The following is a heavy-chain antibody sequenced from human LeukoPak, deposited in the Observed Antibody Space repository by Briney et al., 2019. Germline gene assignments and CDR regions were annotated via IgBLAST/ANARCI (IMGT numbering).Heavy chain of an antibody. CDR1: GFTFSSHS. J-gene: IGHJ6*02. D-gene: IGHD2-2*01. V-gene: IGHV3-21*01. CDR2: ISSGSSYI. CDR3: VHCSSTSCYGDYYGMDV. Sequence: GSLRLSCAASGFTFSSHSMNWVRQAPGRGLEWVSSISSGSSYIYYADSVKGRFTISRDNAKNSLYLQMNSLRAEDTAVYYCVHCSSTSCYGDYYGMDVWGQGTTVTVSS.